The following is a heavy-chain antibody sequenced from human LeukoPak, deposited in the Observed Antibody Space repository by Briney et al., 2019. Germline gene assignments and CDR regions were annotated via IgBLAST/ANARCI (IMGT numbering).Heavy chain of an antibody. D-gene: IGHD2-2*01. CDR2: ISVSGGST. Sequence: GGSLRLSCAASGFTVSSYAMSWVRQAPGKGLEWVSGISVSGGSTYYADSVKGRFTISRDNSKNTLYLQMNNLRAEDTALYYCAKYCSSTSCHGLLWGQGTMVTVSS. J-gene: IGHJ3*01. CDR1: GFTVSSYA. CDR3: AKYCSSTSCHGLL. V-gene: IGHV3-23*01.